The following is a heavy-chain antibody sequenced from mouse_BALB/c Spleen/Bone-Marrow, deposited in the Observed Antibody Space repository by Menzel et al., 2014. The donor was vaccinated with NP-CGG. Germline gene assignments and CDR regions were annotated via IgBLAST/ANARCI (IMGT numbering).Heavy chain of an antibody. V-gene: IGHV3-2*02. CDR1: LSSITSDYA. CDR3: TRDVYAISYFDF. CDR2: ITYSGST. Sequence: EVYLVEPAPGLVKHSQSLSHNCTVTLSSITSDYAWYWIGQFPGTKLEWMGYITYSGSTSYKPFLKSRISIVQDTSKNQFFLLLNFVSDESTATYCGTRDVYAISYFDFWGQGTTLTISS. D-gene: IGHD1-1*01. J-gene: IGHJ2*01.